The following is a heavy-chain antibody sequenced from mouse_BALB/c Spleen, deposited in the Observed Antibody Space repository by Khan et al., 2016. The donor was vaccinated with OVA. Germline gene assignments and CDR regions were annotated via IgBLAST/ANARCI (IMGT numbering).Heavy chain of an antibody. D-gene: IGHD2-14*01. V-gene: IGHV1-4*01. Sequence: QVQLKESGAELARPGASVKMSCKASGYTFTSYTIHWIKMRPGQGLEWIGYINPSNGYTNYNQKFKDKATLTADKSSTTAYLQLSSLTSDDSAVYNCVRAGAYYRNDDWFAYWGLGTLVTVSA. CDR1: GYTFTSYT. CDR3: VRAGAYYRNDDWFAY. J-gene: IGHJ3*01. CDR2: INPSNGYT.